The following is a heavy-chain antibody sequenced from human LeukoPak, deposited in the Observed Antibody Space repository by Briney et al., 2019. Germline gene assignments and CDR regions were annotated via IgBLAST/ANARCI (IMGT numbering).Heavy chain of an antibody. Sequence: ASVKVSCKASGYTFTGYYMHWVRQAPGQGLEWMGWINPNSGGTNYAQKFQGWVTMTRDTSISTAYMELSRLRSDDTAVYYCAGGDDILTGYYYYYYYGMDVWGQGTTVTVSS. CDR1: GYTFTGYY. D-gene: IGHD3-9*01. CDR2: INPNSGGT. CDR3: AGGDDILTGYYYYYYYGMDV. V-gene: IGHV1-2*04. J-gene: IGHJ6*02.